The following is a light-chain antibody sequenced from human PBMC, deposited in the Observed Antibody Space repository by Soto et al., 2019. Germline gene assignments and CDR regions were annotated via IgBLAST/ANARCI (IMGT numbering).Light chain of an antibody. CDR2: DVN. V-gene: IGLV2-11*01. Sequence: QSALTQPRSVAGSPRQSVTISCTGTSSDVGGYNYVSWYQQHPGKAPKLMIYDVNKRPSGVPDRFSGSKSGSTASLTISGLQSEDEADYFCCSYAGTYTYVFGTGTKVTVL. CDR1: SSDVGGYNY. CDR3: CSYAGTYTYV. J-gene: IGLJ1*01.